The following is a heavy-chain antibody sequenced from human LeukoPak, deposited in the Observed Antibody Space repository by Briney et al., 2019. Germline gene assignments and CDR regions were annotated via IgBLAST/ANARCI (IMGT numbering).Heavy chain of an antibody. CDR2: IRFSGEGT. V-gene: IGHV3-23*01. J-gene: IGHJ4*02. CDR3: AKDHFDSGRYSPVDY. D-gene: IGHD3-10*01. Sequence: GGSLRLSCAASGFTFSTYNMNWVRQAPGKGLEWVSTIRFSGEGTYYVDAVKGRFTISRDNSNNTLYLQMNSLRAEDTAVYYCAKDHFDSGRYSPVDYWGQGTLVIVSS. CDR1: GFTFSTYN.